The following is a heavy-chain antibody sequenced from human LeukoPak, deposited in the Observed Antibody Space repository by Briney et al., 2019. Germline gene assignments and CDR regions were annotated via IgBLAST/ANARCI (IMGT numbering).Heavy chain of an antibody. V-gene: IGHV1-46*01. J-gene: IGHJ4*02. CDR1: GYTFTSYY. Sequence: ASVKVSCKASGYTFTSYYMHWVRQAPGQGLERMGIINPSGGSTSYAQKFQGRVAMTRDMSTSTVYMELSSLKSEDTAVYYCARVWAAGRDFDYWGQGTLVTVSS. D-gene: IGHD3-10*01. CDR3: ARVWAAGRDFDY. CDR2: INPSGGST.